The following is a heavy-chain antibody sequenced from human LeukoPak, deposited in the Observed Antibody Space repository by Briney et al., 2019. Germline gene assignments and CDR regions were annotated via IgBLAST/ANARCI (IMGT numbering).Heavy chain of an antibody. CDR1: GYTLTELA. Sequence: ASVTVSCKVSGYTLTELAIHWVRQAPGKGLEWMGGFDPEDVETIYAQKSQGRVTMTEDTYTDTAYMELSSLRSEDTAVYYCATYSGYAAYWGQGTLVSVSS. CDR2: FDPEDVET. CDR3: ATYSGYAAY. J-gene: IGHJ4*02. V-gene: IGHV1-24*01. D-gene: IGHD5-12*01.